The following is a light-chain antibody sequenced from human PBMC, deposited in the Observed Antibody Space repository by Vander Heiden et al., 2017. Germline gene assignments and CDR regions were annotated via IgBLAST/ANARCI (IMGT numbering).Light chain of an antibody. CDR3: QQDGSSPWT. J-gene: IGKJ1*01. CDR1: QSVRSSY. V-gene: IGKV3-20*01. CDR2: GAS. Sequence: EIVLTQSPGTLSLSPGERATLSCRASQSVRSSYLAWYQQKPGQAPRLLIYGASTRATGIPDRFSGSGSGTDVTLSISRLEPEDFAVYYCQQDGSSPWTFGPGTKVEIK.